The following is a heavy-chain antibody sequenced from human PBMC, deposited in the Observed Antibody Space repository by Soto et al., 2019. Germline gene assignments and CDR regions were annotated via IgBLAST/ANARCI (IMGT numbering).Heavy chain of an antibody. CDR1: GGSISSYY. CDR3: AKKANSGPGSQYFDN. J-gene: IGHJ4*02. V-gene: IGHV4-59*01. Sequence: SETLSLTCTVTGGSISSYYSSWIRQPPGKGLEWIGYIYYSGSTNYNPSLKSRVTISVDTSKNQFSLKLSSVTAADTAIYYCAKKANSGPGSQYFDNWGQGTLVTAS. D-gene: IGHD3-10*01. CDR2: IYYSGST.